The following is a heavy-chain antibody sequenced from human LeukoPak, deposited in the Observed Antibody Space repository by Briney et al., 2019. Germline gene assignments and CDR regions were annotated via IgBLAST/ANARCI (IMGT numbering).Heavy chain of an antibody. Sequence: GGSLRLSCAASGFTFSSYWMSWVRQAPGKGLERVANIKQDGSEKYYVDSVKGRFTISRDNAKNSLYLQMNSLRAEDTAVYYCARDRQGNYYDSSGYYWGPQLWGQGTLVTVSS. D-gene: IGHD3-22*01. V-gene: IGHV3-7*01. CDR3: ARDRQGNYYDSSGYYWGPQL. CDR1: GFTFSSYW. J-gene: IGHJ4*02. CDR2: IKQDGSEK.